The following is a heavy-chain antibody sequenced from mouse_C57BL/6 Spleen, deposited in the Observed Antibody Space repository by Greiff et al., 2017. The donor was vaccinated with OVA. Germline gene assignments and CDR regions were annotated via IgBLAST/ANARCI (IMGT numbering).Heavy chain of an antibody. Sequence: EVNLVESGGGLVQPGGSLSLSCAASGFTFTDYYMSWVRQPPGKALEWLGFIRNKANGYTTEYSASVKGRFTISRDNSQSILYLQMNALRAEDSATYYCARYENYDWYFDVWGTGTTVTVSS. CDR3: ARYENYDWYFDV. J-gene: IGHJ1*03. CDR2: IRNKANGYTT. V-gene: IGHV7-3*01. D-gene: IGHD1-1*01. CDR1: GFTFTDYY.